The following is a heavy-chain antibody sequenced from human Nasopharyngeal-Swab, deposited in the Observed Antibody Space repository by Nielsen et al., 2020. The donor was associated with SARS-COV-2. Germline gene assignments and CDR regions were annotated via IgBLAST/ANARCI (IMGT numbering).Heavy chain of an antibody. CDR3: ARGFAP. V-gene: IGHV4-59*08. J-gene: IGHJ5*02. Sequence: SETLSLTCTVSSGSISSYYWSWIRQPPGKGLEWIGDIYYSGSTNYNPSLKSRVTRSVDTSKNQFSLKLSSVTAADTAVYYCARGFAPWGQGTLVTVSS. CDR1: SGSISSYY. CDR2: IYYSGST.